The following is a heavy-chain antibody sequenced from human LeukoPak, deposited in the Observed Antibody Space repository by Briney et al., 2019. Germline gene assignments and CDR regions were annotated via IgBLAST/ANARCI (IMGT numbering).Heavy chain of an antibody. V-gene: IGHV3-23*01. CDR2: IRGGGTSE. CDR1: GFTFSAYA. J-gene: IGHJ3*02. CDR3: ARDPNGDYIGAFDM. Sequence: QSGGSLRLSCTASGFTFSAYAMMGVRQAPGKGPEWVSAIRGGGTSEFYADSVKGRFRISKHNSKDTLFLQMNSLRAEDTAVYYCARDPNGDYIGAFDMWGPGTMVTVSS. D-gene: IGHD4-17*01.